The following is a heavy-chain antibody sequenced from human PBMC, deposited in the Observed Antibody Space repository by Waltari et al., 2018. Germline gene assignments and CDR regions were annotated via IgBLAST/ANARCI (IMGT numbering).Heavy chain of an antibody. D-gene: IGHD6-13*01. Sequence: QVQLVQSGAEVKKPGASVKVSCKASGYTFTSYDINWVRQATGQVLEWMGWMNPNSVNTGYAQKFQGRVTMTRNTSISTAYMELSSLRSEDTAVYYCARSSSWYYGWFDPWGQGTLVTVSS. V-gene: IGHV1-8*01. CDR3: ARSSSWYYGWFDP. CDR2: MNPNSVNT. CDR1: GYTFTSYD. J-gene: IGHJ5*02.